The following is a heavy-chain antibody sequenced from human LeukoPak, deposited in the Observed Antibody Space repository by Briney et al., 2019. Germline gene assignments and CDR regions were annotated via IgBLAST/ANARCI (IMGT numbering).Heavy chain of an antibody. V-gene: IGHV1-8*03. Sequence: ASVTVSCKASGYTFTSYDINWVRQATGQGLEWMGWMNPHCGNTGYAQKFQGRVTITRNTSISTAYMELSSLRSEDTAVYYCARGPEAYCSGGSCYSGGDDAFDIWGQGTIVTLCS. CDR3: ARGPEAYCSGGSCYSGGDDAFDI. CDR1: GYTFTSYD. D-gene: IGHD2-15*01. J-gene: IGHJ3*02. CDR2: MNPHCGNT.